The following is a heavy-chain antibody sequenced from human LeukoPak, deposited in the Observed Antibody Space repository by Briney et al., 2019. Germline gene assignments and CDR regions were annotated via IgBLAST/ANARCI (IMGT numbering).Heavy chain of an antibody. Sequence: VGSLRLSCAASGFTFSSYAMSWVRQAPGKGLEWVSAISGSGGSTYYADSVKGRFTISRDNSKNTLYLQMNSLRAEDTAVYYCAAYDSSGYYYPYFDYWGQGTLVTASS. CDR3: AAYDSSGYYYPYFDY. D-gene: IGHD3-22*01. CDR2: ISGSGGST. V-gene: IGHV3-23*01. CDR1: GFTFSSYA. J-gene: IGHJ4*02.